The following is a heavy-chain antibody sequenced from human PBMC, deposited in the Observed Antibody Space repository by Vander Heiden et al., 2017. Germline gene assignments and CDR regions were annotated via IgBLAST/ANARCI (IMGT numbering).Heavy chain of an antibody. CDR2: ISTPNGNT. V-gene: IGHV1-18*01. Sequence: QIQLVQSRAEVKKPGASVKVSCTASGYTFRTFGISWVRQAPGRGLEWMGWISTPNGNTKYAQQFQGRVTMTSDRSTTTAYLEVRSLRSDDTAVYYCMRDCGADLLNDCYFDPWGQGTLVTVSS. CDR3: MRDCGADLLNDCYFDP. J-gene: IGHJ5*02. D-gene: IGHD2-21*01. CDR1: GYTFRTFG.